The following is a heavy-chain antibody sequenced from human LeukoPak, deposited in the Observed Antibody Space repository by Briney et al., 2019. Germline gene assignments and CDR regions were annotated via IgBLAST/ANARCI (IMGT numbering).Heavy chain of an antibody. D-gene: IGHD3-3*01. CDR1: GYSISSGYY. CDR3: AILPGIFGVVKLDY. V-gene: IGHV4-38-2*01. J-gene: IGHJ4*02. CDR2: NYHSGST. Sequence: SETLSFTCAVSGYSISSGYYWGWIRQPPGKGLEWIGSNYHSGSTYYNPSLKSRVTISVDTSKNQFSLKLSSVTAADTAVYYCAILPGIFGVVKLDYWGQGTLVTVSS.